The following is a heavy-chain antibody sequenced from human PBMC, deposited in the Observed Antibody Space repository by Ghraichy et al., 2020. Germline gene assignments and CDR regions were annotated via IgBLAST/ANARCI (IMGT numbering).Heavy chain of an antibody. V-gene: IGHV3-7*03. Sequence: GGSLRLSCEASGFTFSTYWMTWVRQAPGKGLGWVANIRQDGGKKNYLDSVKGRFTVSRDNAKNSLYLQMSSLGAEDTAVYYCAREAGYYYDSTGYYDFWGQGTLVTVSS. CDR1: GFTFSTYW. CDR3: AREAGYYYDSTGYYDF. CDR2: IRQDGGKK. J-gene: IGHJ4*02. D-gene: IGHD3-22*01.